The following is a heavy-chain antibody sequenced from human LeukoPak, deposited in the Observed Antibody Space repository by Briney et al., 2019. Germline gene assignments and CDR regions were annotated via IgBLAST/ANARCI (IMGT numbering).Heavy chain of an antibody. CDR1: GFTFSSYW. V-gene: IGHV3-7*01. J-gene: IGHJ4*02. CDR2: IKQDGSEK. D-gene: IGHD3-10*01. CDR3: ARDRWFGESLPAQCDY. Sequence: GGSLGLSCAASGFTFSSYWMSWVRQAPGKGLEWVANIKQDGSEKYYVDSVKGRFTISRDKAKNSLYLQMNSLRVEDTAVYYCARDRWFGESLPAQCDYWGQGSLVTVSS.